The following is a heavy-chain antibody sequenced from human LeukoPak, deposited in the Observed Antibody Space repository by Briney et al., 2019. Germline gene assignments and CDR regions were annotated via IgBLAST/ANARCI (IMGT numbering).Heavy chain of an antibody. J-gene: IGHJ6*04. V-gene: IGHV4-39*07. CDR1: GGSISTGTYY. CDR3: ARDRKYYNHMDV. Sequence: PSETLSLTCTVSGGSISTGTYYWGWIRQPPGKGLEWIGSIYNSGSTYYNPSLKSRVTISVDTSKNQFSLKLSSVTAADTAVYYCARDRKYYNHMDVWGKGTTVTVSS. D-gene: IGHD5-24*01. CDR2: IYNSGST.